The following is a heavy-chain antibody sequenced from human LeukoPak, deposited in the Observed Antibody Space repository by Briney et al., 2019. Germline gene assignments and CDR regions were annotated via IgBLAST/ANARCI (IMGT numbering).Heavy chain of an antibody. CDR3: ARGGERSSGWYSTYY. V-gene: IGHV4-59*12. J-gene: IGHJ4*02. D-gene: IGHD6-19*01. CDR1: GGSISSYY. CDR2: IYYSGST. Sequence: SETLSLTCTVSGGSISSYYWSWIRQPPGKGLEWIGYIYYSGSTNYNPSLKSRVTISVDTSKNQFSLKLSSVTAADTAVYYCARGGERSSGWYSTYYWGQGTLVTVPS.